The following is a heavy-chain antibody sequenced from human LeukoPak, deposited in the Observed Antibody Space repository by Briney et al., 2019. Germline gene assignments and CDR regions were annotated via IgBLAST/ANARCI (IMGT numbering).Heavy chain of an antibody. CDR1: GFIVSSYY. CDR3: ARSYSNHLFGMDV. D-gene: IGHD4-11*01. V-gene: IGHV3-66*01. J-gene: IGHJ6*02. CDR2: IYSGGST. Sequence: GGSLRLSCVASGFIVSSYYMTWVRQAPGKGLEWVSVIYSGGSTYYADSVKGRVAISRDNSKNTVLLQMSSVRAEDTAVYYCARSYSNHLFGMDVWGQGTTVTVTS.